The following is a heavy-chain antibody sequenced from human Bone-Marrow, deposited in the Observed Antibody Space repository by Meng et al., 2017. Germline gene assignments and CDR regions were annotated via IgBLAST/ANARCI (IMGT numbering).Heavy chain of an antibody. CDR2: INPKSGDT. CDR3: ARDEDISAAGKLFGDY. D-gene: IGHD6-13*01. J-gene: IGHJ4*02. Sequence: QVQVVQAGAEVKKPGSLVKVSCKASGGTFSSYAISWVRRAPGQGLEWMGRINPKSGDTHYAQRFQGRVTMTGDTSISTAYMELSGLRSDDTAMYYCARDEDISAAGKLFGDYWGQGTLVTVSS. V-gene: IGHV1-2*06. CDR1: GGTFSSYA.